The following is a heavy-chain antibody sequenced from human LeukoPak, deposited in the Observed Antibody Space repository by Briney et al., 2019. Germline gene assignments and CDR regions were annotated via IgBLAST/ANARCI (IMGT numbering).Heavy chain of an antibody. D-gene: IGHD6-13*01. CDR1: GDSISSYS. CDR3: ARHGPVTYSSSWYGAFDL. V-gene: IGHV4-59*08. J-gene: IGHJ3*01. Sequence: SETLSLTCTVSGDSISSYSYTWIRQPPGKGLEWIGYIYYSGSTNYNPSLKSRVTISVGTSKNQFSLKLSSVTVADTAVYYCARHGPVTYSSSWYGAFDLWGQGTMVTVSS. CDR2: IYYSGST.